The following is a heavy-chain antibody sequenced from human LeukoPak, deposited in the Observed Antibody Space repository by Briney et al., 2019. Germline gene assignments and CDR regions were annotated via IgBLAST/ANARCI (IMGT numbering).Heavy chain of an antibody. J-gene: IGHJ6*03. Sequence: ASVKVSCKASGYTFTGYYIHWVRQAPGQGLEWIGCINPNSGGTRYTEKFQGRVTVTRDTSINTAYMELTSLTSDDRAVYYCARAQASYDYVGGSYRFSYYMDVWGKGTTVTISS. CDR3: ARAQASYDYVGGSYRFSYYMDV. CDR2: INPNSGGT. CDR1: GYTFTGYY. D-gene: IGHD3-16*02. V-gene: IGHV1-2*02.